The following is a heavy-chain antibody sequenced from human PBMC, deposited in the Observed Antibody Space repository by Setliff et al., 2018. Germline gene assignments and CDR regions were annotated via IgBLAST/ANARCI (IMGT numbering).Heavy chain of an antibody. CDR3: ARVGGDNDY. CDR1: GGTFSSYA. D-gene: IGHD3-16*01. V-gene: IGHV1-69*10. Sequence: GASVKVSCKASGGTFSSYAISRVRQAPGQGLEWMGGIIPILGIASYAQKFQGRVTMTRDTSTSTVYMELSSLRSEDTAVYYCARVGGDNDYWGQGTLVTVSS. J-gene: IGHJ4*02. CDR2: IIPILGIA.